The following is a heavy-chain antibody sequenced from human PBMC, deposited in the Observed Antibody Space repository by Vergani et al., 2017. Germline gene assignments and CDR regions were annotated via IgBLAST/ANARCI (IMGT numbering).Heavy chain of an antibody. CDR1: GGSISSSNW. J-gene: IGHJ6*02. D-gene: IGHD4-17*01. V-gene: IGHV4-4*03. CDR2: IYHSGST. CDR3: ARWSNGDSHYYSYGLDV. Sequence: QVQLQESGPGLVKPPGTLSLTCAVSGGSISSSNWWSWVRQPPGKGLEWIGEIYHSGSTNYNPSLKSRVTISVDKSKNQFSLKLSSVTAADTAVYYCARWSNGDSHYYSYGLDVWGQGTTVTVSS.